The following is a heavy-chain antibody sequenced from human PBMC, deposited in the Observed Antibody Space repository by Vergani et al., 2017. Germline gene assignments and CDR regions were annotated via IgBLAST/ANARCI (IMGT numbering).Heavy chain of an antibody. J-gene: IGHJ5*02. D-gene: IGHD3-9*01. CDR2: IYHSGST. CDR3: ATRVLRYFDWSGWFDP. V-gene: IGHV4-4*02. Sequence: QVQLQESGPGLVKPSGTLSLTCAVSGGSISSSNWWSWVRQPPGKGLEWIGEIYHSGSTNYNPSLKSRVTISVDTSKNQFSLKLSSVTAADAAVYYCATRVLRYFDWSGWFDPWGQGTLVTVSS. CDR1: GGSISSSNW.